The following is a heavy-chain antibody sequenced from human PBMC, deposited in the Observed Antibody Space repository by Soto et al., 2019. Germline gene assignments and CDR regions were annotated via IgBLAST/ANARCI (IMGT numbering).Heavy chain of an antibody. V-gene: IGHV4-4*02. CDR2: IYHSGST. CDR1: GGSISSSNW. Sequence: QVQLQESGPGLVKPSGTLSLTCAVSGGSISSSNWWSWVRQPPGKGLEWIGEIYHSGSTNYNPSLMSLVTISVDKSRNQFALKLSSVTAADTAVYYCARSSYSQYYYGMDVWGQGTTVTVSS. CDR3: ARSSYSQYYYGMDV. J-gene: IGHJ6*02. D-gene: IGHD1-26*01.